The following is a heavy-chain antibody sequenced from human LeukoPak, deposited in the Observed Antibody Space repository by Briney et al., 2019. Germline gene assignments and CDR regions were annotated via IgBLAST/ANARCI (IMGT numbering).Heavy chain of an antibody. Sequence: PGRSLRLSCAASGFTLRMYAMHWVRPAPGKGLDWVAVISNDGSDKHYTDSVKGRFTISRDNSKNTLYLQMSSLTAEDTAVYYCARDKIVAVYYFDYWGQGTLVTVSS. CDR2: ISNDGSDK. J-gene: IGHJ4*02. V-gene: IGHV3-30*04. CDR1: GFTLRMYA. D-gene: IGHD6-19*01. CDR3: ARDKIVAVYYFDY.